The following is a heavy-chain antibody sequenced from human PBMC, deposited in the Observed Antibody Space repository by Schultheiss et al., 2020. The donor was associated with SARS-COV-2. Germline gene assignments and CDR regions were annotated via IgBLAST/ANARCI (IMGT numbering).Heavy chain of an antibody. J-gene: IGHJ4*02. D-gene: IGHD3-10*01. Sequence: SETLSLTCTVSGGSISSSSYYWGWIRQPPGKGLEWIGYIYYSESTNYNPSLKSRVTMSADTSKNQFSLKLRSVTAADTAVYYCARGPRGYYGSGLFDYWGQGTLVTVSS. CDR1: GGSISSSSYY. CDR2: IYYSEST. V-gene: IGHV4-61*05. CDR3: ARGPRGYYGSGLFDY.